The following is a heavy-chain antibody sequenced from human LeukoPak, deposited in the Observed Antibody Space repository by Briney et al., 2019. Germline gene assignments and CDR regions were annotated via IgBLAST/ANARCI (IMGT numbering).Heavy chain of an antibody. D-gene: IGHD1-26*01. J-gene: IGHJ5*02. V-gene: IGHV4-59*01. CDR2: IYYSGST. CDR1: GGSISSYY. CDR3: ARDLRVRSYWGPFDP. Sequence: PSETLSLTCTVSGGSISSYYWSWIRQPPGKGLEWIGYIYYSGSTNYNPSLKSRVTISVDTSKNQFSLKLSSVTAADTAVYYCARDLRVRSYWGPFDPWGQGTLVTVSS.